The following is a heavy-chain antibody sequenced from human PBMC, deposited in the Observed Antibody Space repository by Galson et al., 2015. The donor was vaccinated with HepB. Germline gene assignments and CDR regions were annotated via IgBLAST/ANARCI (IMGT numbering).Heavy chain of an antibody. Sequence: SVKVSCKVSGYTLTELSMHWVRQAPGKGLEWMGGFDPEDGETIYAQKFQGRVTMTEDTSTDTAYMELSSLRSEDTAVYYCATVGITIFGVAPPGSLYYGMDVWGQGTTVTVSS. D-gene: IGHD3-3*01. CDR1: GYTLTELS. J-gene: IGHJ6*02. CDR3: ATVGITIFGVAPPGSLYYGMDV. CDR2: FDPEDGET. V-gene: IGHV1-24*01.